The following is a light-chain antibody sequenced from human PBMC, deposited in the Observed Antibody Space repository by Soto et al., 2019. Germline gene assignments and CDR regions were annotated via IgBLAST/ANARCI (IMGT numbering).Light chain of an antibody. Sequence: DIQMTHSPSSLSASVGAGVTITCRASQSISSYLNWYQQKPGKAPKLLIYAASSLQSGVPSRFSGSGSGTDFTPTVSSLQPEDFATYYCQQSYSTPRITFGQGTRLEI. CDR1: QSISSY. V-gene: IGKV1-39*01. J-gene: IGKJ5*01. CDR2: AAS. CDR3: QQSYSTPRIT.